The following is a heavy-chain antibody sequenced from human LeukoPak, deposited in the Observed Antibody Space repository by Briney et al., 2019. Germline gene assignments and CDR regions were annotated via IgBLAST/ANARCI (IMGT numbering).Heavy chain of an antibody. D-gene: IGHD6-13*01. Sequence: PGGSLILSCAASGITFSTFAMSWVRQAPGRGLECVSAISGSGGSTYYADSVKGRFTISRDNSKNALYLQMNSLRAEDTAVYYCAKNRELNLGSSWYLNWFDPWGQGTLVTVSS. CDR2: ISGSGGST. V-gene: IGHV3-23*01. J-gene: IGHJ5*02. CDR1: GITFSTFA. CDR3: AKNRELNLGSSWYLNWFDP.